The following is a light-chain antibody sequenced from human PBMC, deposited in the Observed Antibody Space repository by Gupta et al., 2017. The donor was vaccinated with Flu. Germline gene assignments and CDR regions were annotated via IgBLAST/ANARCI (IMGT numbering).Light chain of an antibody. V-gene: IGLV2-23*01. CDR3: CASAGSSTVV. Sequence: HSSLTYPASVAGLPVQSITISCTGTSSDVGSYNLVRWYQQHPGKAPKLMIYEGSKRTSGVSNRFSGSKSGNTASITISGLQAEDEAYYYCCASAGSSTVVFGGGTKLTVL. CDR2: EGS. CDR1: SSDVGSYNL. J-gene: IGLJ2*01.